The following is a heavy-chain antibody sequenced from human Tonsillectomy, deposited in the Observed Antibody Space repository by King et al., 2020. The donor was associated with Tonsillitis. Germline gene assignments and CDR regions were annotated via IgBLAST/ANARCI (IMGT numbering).Heavy chain of an antibody. CDR2: ISYDGSNK. D-gene: IGHD4-23*01. V-gene: IGHV3-30*04. CDR3: ARDGTPSGTTVVNLYYYGMDV. J-gene: IGHJ6*02. Sequence: VQLVESGGGVVQPGRSLRLSCAASRFTFSSYAMHWVRQAPGKGLEWVAVISYDGSNKYYADPVKGRFSISRDNSKNTLYLQMNSLRAEDTDVYYCARDGTPSGTTVVNLYYYGMDVWGQGTTLTVSS. CDR1: RFTFSSYA.